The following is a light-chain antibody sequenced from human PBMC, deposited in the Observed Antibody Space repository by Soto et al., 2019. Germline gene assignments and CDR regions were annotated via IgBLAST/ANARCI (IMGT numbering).Light chain of an antibody. CDR1: QSVGGN. V-gene: IGKV3-15*01. Sequence: EMVMTQSPAILSVSPGERATLSCRASQSVGGNLAWYQQKPGQAPRLLIYGASTRATDIPTKFSGSGSGTEFTLTISSLQSEDFAVYYCQQYNNWPYTFGQWTKLEIK. J-gene: IGKJ2*01. CDR3: QQYNNWPYT. CDR2: GAS.